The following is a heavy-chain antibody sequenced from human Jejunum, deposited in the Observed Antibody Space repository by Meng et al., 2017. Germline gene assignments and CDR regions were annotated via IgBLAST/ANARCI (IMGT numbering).Heavy chain of an antibody. J-gene: IGHJ4*02. Sequence: SETLSLTCAVSDGSFISGTWWSWVRQPPGRGLEWIGEIQHGGYTAYNPSLKSRVTMSIDKSKNQFYLELSFVTAADTAVYYCGRAGNYRPGDHWGQGSLVTVSS. CDR3: GRAGNYRPGDH. CDR1: DGSFISGTW. D-gene: IGHD1-7*01. V-gene: IGHV4-4*02. CDR2: IQHGGYT.